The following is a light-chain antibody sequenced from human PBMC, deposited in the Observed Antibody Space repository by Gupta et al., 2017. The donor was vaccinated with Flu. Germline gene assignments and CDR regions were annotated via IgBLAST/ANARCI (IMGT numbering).Light chain of an antibody. J-gene: IGKJ5*01. CDR2: GAP. CDR1: PTVSTY. V-gene: IGKV3-20*01. Sequence: EIVLTQSPGTLSVFLVERATLSCRASPTVSTYLAWYQQKPGQAPRLLIYGAPSRATGIPDRCSVSGCGTGIALTISRLELEDDAVYFYHEYNTSPRSITFGQGTRVEIK. CDR3: HEYNTSPRSIT.